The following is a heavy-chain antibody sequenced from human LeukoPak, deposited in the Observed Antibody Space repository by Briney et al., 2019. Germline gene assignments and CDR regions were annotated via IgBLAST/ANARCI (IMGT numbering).Heavy chain of an antibody. J-gene: IGHJ4*02. Sequence: PGGSLRLSCAASGFTFSSYAMGWVRQAPGKGLEWVSLITGSGGSTFYADSVKGRLTISRDNSKSTLYLQMNSLRAEDTAVYYCARDSRDIAWYFDFWGQGTLVTVSS. D-gene: IGHD2-15*01. CDR3: ARDSRDIAWYFDF. CDR1: GFTFSSYA. V-gene: IGHV3-23*01. CDR2: ITGSGGST.